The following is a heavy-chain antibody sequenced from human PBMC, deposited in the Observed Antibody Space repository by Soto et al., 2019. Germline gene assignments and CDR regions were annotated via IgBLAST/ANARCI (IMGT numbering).Heavy chain of an antibody. CDR2: IYHNERT. Sequence: QVQLQESGPGLVKPSGTLSLTCAVSGVSISSSQWWSWVRQPPGKGLEWIGEIYHNERTNYNPSPXSXXTMSRDRSKNQVSLKLSSVTAADPATYYCGRTKDYFYGVDVWGQGTTVTVSS. CDR3: GRTKDYFYGVDV. V-gene: IGHV4-4*02. J-gene: IGHJ6*02. CDR1: GVSISSSQW.